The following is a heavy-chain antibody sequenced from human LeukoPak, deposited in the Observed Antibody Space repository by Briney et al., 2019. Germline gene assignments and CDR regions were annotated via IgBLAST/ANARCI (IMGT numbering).Heavy chain of an antibody. D-gene: IGHD6-19*01. CDR3: ARAGIAVAGRYYYYMDV. CDR2: MNPNSGNT. Sequence: ASVKVSCKASGYTFTSYDINWVRQATGQGLEWMGWMNPNSGNTGYAQRFQGRVTMTRNTSISTAYMELSSLRPEDTAVYYCARAGIAVAGRYYYYMDVWGKGTTVTISS. V-gene: IGHV1-8*01. CDR1: GYTFTSYD. J-gene: IGHJ6*03.